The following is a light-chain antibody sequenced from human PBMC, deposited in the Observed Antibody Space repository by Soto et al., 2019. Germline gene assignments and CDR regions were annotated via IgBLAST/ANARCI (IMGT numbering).Light chain of an antibody. V-gene: IGKV3-15*01. J-gene: IGKJ1*01. CDR3: QQYDKWPWT. Sequence: IVMPESPATLSVAPGGRATLSCRASQTISGTLAWYQQKPGQAPRLLIHGASTRAPGFPARFSGSGSGTDLTLTISSLQSEDFAVYYCQQYDKWPWTFGQGTKVDI. CDR1: QTISGT. CDR2: GAS.